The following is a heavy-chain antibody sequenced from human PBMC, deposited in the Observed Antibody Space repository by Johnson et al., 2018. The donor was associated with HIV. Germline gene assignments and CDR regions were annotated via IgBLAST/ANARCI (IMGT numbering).Heavy chain of an antibody. CDR1: GFTFNSYG. J-gene: IGHJ3*02. D-gene: IGHD3-9*01. Sequence: QVQLVESGGRVVQPGRSLRLSCAASGFTFNSYGMHWVRQAPGKGLEWVAFIRYDGTNKYHADSVKGRFTISRDNSKNTVDLQMNSLRAEETAVYYCANVYFDILTSYYYDALDIWGQGTMVTVSS. CDR2: IRYDGTNK. V-gene: IGHV3-30*02. CDR3: ANVYFDILTSYYYDALDI.